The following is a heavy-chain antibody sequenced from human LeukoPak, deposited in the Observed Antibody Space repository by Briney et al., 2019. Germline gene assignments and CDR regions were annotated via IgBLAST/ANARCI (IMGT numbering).Heavy chain of an antibody. V-gene: IGHV1-46*01. Sequence: ASVKVSCKASGYTFTSYYMHWVRQAPGQGLEWMGIINPSGGSTSYAQKFQGRVTMTRDTSTSTAYMELRSLRSDDTAVYYCARGRSRDAFDIWGQGTMVTVSS. CDR1: GYTFTSYY. J-gene: IGHJ3*02. CDR2: INPSGGST. CDR3: ARGRSRDAFDI.